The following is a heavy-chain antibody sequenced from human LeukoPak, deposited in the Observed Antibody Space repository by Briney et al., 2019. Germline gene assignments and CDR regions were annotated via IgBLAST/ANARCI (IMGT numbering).Heavy chain of an antibody. CDR1: GFTFSSYS. J-gene: IGHJ4*02. Sequence: GGSLRLSCAASGFTFSSYSMNWVRQAPGKGLEWVSSISSSSSYIYYADSVKGRFTISRDNAKNSLYLQMNSLRAEDTAVYYCARDQNEDIVVVPAAIDYWGQGTLVTVSS. CDR3: ARDQNEDIVVVPAAIDY. CDR2: ISSSSSYI. V-gene: IGHV3-21*01. D-gene: IGHD2-2*02.